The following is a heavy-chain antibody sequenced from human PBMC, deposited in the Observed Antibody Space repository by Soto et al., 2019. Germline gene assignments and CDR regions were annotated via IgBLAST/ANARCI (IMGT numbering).Heavy chain of an antibody. Sequence: PVGSLRLSCEASDFIFSTYDMSWVRQAPGEGLEWISFISSGGSPIYYADSVRGRFTIYRDDAKRSLFLQMNSLRAEDTATYYCARGYLYDIWGQGSLVTVSS. CDR2: ISSGGSPI. D-gene: IGHD3-16*02. CDR1: DFIFSTYD. J-gene: IGHJ4*01. V-gene: IGHV3-48*03. CDR3: ARGYLYDI.